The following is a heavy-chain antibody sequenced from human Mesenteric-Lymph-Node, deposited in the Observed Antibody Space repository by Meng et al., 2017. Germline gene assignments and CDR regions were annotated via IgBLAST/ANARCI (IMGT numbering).Heavy chain of an antibody. Sequence: ASVKVSCKTFGYTFSSLYIHWVRQAPGQGLEWMGMINPSGGGTTYTQKFQDRVTITTDTATSTVYMELSSLRSGDTAVYYCARATDGDFFDYWGQGTLVTVSS. D-gene: IGHD4-17*01. CDR1: GYTFSSLY. CDR3: ARATDGDFFDY. CDR2: INPSGGGT. J-gene: IGHJ4*02. V-gene: IGHV1-46*01.